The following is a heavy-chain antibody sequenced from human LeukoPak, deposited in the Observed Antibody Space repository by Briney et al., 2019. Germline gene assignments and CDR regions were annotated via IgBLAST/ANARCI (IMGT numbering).Heavy chain of an antibody. D-gene: IGHD1-1*01. CDR2: INYSGST. CDR1: GGSITTYY. Sequence: HPSETLSLTCTVSGGSITTYYWTWIRQPPGKGLEWIGYINYSGSTNYNPSLKSRVTISVDTSKNQFSLKLSSVTAAGTAVYYCARAQLNLLVDFGMDVWGQGTTVTVSS. V-gene: IGHV4-59*01. CDR3: ARAQLNLLVDFGMDV. J-gene: IGHJ6*02.